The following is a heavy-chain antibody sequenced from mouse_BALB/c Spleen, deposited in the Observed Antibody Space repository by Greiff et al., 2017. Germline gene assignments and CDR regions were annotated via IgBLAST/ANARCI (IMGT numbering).Heavy chain of an antibody. CDR3: ARSEYGNFFDY. CDR2: IYPGDGST. V-gene: IGHV1S56*01. Sequence: VQLQQPGAELVRPGASVKLSCKASGYTFTSYDINWVKQRPGQGLEWIGWIYPGDGSTKYNEKFKGKATLTADKSSSTAYMQLSSLTSENSAVYFCARSEYGNFFDYWGQGTTLTVSS. CDR1: GYTFTSYD. D-gene: IGHD2-10*02. J-gene: IGHJ2*01.